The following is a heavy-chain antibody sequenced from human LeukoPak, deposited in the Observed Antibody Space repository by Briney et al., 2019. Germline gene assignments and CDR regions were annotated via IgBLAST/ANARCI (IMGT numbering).Heavy chain of an antibody. CDR1: GFTFSSYA. V-gene: IGHV3-23*01. D-gene: IGHD5-18*01. Sequence: PGGSLRLSCAASGFTFSSYAMSWVRQAPGKGLEWVSAISGNGGTTYYADSVKGRFTISRDNSKNMLYMQMNGLRAEDTAVYYCAKGGRGYNYEYWGQGTLVTVSS. J-gene: IGHJ4*02. CDR2: ISGNGGTT. CDR3: AKGGRGYNYEY.